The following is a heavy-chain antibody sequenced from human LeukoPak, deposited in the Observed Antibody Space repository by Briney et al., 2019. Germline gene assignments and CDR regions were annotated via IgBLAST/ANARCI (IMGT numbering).Heavy chain of an antibody. D-gene: IGHD1-26*01. V-gene: IGHV1-18*01. CDR3: ARNGGDLLRVDY. J-gene: IGHJ4*02. Sequence: ASVKVSCKASGYTFSNFGFMWVRQAPGQGLDWMGWISVYNGDTRYAQKFQGRVTMTIDTSTSTAYMELRSLTSDDTAVYYCARNGGDLLRVDYWGQGTQVTVSS. CDR1: GYTFSNFG. CDR2: ISVYNGDT.